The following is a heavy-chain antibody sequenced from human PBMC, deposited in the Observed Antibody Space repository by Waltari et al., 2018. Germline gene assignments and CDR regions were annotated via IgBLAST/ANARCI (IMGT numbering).Heavy chain of an antibody. CDR2: MNPNSGNT. J-gene: IGHJ4*02. Sequence: QVQLVQSGAEVKKPGASVKVSCKASGYTFTSYDINWVRQATRQGLEWMGWMNPNSGNTGYAQKFQGRVTMTRNTSISTAYMELSSLRSEDTAVYYCASIGYCSGGSCSPFVYWGQGTLVTVSS. CDR3: ASIGYCSGGSCSPFVY. CDR1: GYTFTSYD. V-gene: IGHV1-8*01. D-gene: IGHD2-15*01.